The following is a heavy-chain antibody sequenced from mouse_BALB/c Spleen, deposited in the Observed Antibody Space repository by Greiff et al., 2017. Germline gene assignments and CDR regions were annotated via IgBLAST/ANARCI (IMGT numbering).Heavy chain of an antibody. CDR3: ARAHYYGSSYYAMDY. D-gene: IGHD1-1*01. J-gene: IGHJ4*01. V-gene: IGHV1-63*02. CDR2: IYPGGGYT. CDR1: GYTFTNYW. Sequence: QVQLQQSGAELVRPGTSVKISCKASGYTFTNYWLGWVKQRPGHRLEWIGDIYPGGGYTNYNEKFKGKATLTADTSSSTAYMQLSSLTSEDSAVYFCARAHYYGSSYYAMDYWGQGTSVTVSA.